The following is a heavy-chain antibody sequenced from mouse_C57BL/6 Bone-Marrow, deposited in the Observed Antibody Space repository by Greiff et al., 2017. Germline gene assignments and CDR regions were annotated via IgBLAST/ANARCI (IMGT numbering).Heavy chain of an antibody. D-gene: IGHD2-3*01. CDR1: GYTFTDYY. Sequence: VQLQQSGAELVRPGASVKLSCKASGYTFTDYYINWVKQRPGQGLEWIARIYPGSGNTYYNEKFKGKATLTAEKSSSTAYMQLSSLTSEDSAVCFCARGGWLPSFDYWGQGTTLTVSS. J-gene: IGHJ2*01. V-gene: IGHV1-76*01. CDR3: ARGGWLPSFDY. CDR2: IYPGSGNT.